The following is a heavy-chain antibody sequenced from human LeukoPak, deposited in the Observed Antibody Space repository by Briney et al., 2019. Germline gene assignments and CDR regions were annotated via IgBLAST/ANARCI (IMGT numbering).Heavy chain of an antibody. CDR2: ISDSGTTK. J-gene: IGHJ4*02. V-gene: IGHV3-11*01. Sequence: GGSLRLSCAASRLTFSNHYMSWIRQAPEKGLEWVSYISDSGTTKYYADSVKGRFTISRDNAENSLSLQMNSLRAEDTAVYYCTTVHWYSFYYWGQGTLVTVSS. D-gene: IGHD6-13*01. CDR1: RLTFSNHY. CDR3: TTVHWYSFYY.